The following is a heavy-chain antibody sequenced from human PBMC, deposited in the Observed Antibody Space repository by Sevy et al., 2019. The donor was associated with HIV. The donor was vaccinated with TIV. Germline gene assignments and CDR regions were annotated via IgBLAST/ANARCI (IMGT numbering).Heavy chain of an antibody. Sequence: GGSRRLSCAASGFIFSSNAMHWVRQAPGKGLEWVSVISYDGSNKEYADSVKGRFTISRDNAKNTLYLQMNSPRPEDTAVYYCARVPGAVIAAGPYHFDYWGQGTLVTVSS. CDR2: ISYDGSNK. J-gene: IGHJ4*02. V-gene: IGHV3-30*04. D-gene: IGHD6-13*01. CDR1: GFIFSSNA. CDR3: ARVPGAVIAAGPYHFDY.